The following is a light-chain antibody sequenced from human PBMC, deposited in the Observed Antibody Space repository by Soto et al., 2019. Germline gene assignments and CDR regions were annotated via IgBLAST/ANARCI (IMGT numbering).Light chain of an antibody. CDR2: DTS. Sequence: EIVMTQSPDMLSVSPGERATLSCRVSHSISSNLAWYQQKPGQAPRLLIYDTSTRATSIPARFSGSGSGTEFTLTISGLQSEDFAVYYCLHYNKRPRWTFGQGTKVDIK. J-gene: IGKJ1*01. CDR3: LHYNKRPRWT. CDR1: HSISSN. V-gene: IGKV3-15*01.